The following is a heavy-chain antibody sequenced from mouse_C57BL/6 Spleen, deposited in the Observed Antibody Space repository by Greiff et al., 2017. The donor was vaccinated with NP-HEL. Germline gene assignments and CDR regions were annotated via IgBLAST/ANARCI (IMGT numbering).Heavy chain of an antibody. D-gene: IGHD1-1*01. J-gene: IGHJ1*03. CDR1: GYTFTSYW. Sequence: QVQLQQPGTELVKPGASVKLSCKASGYTFTSYWMHWVKQRPGQGLEWIGNINPSNGGTNYNEKFKSKATLTVDKSSSTAYMQLSSLKSEDSAVYYVARRYYGSSYWYFEVWGTGTTVTVSS. CDR3: ARRYYGSSYWYFEV. CDR2: INPSNGGT. V-gene: IGHV1-53*01.